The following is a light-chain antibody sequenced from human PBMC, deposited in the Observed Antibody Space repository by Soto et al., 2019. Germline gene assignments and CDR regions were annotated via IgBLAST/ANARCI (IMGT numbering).Light chain of an antibody. CDR3: QQRSSWPQVT. J-gene: IGKJ5*01. Sequence: SPASLSLSPGERATLSCRASQSVSSYLAWYQQKPGQGPRLLISDASNRATGIPARFSGSGSGTDFTLTISSREPEDFAVYYCQQRSSWPQVTFGQGTRLEIK. V-gene: IGKV3-11*01. CDR1: QSVSSY. CDR2: DAS.